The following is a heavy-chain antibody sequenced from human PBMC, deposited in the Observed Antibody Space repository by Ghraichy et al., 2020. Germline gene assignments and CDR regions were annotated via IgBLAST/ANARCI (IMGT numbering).Heavy chain of an antibody. CDR3: ARDTTSGYFQH. CDR1: GGSISSGGYY. CDR2: IYYSGST. V-gene: IGHV4-31*03. Sequence: SETLSLTCTVSGGSISSGGYYWSWIRQHPGKGLEWIGYIYYSGSTYYNPSLKSRVTISVDTSKNQFSLKLSSVTAADTAVYYCARDTTSGYFQHWGQGTLVTVSS. D-gene: IGHD1-1*01. J-gene: IGHJ1*01.